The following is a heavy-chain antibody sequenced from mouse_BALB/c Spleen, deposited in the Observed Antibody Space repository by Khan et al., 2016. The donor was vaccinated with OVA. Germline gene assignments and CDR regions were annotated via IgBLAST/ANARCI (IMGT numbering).Heavy chain of an antibody. Sequence: EVKLLESGPGLVKPSQSLSLTCTVTGYSITSGYGWNWIRQFPGNKLEWMGYIRYSGSTNYNPSLKSRISITRDKSTNQFFLQLNSVTTEDTATYYCARTARIKYWGQGTTLTVSS. V-gene: IGHV3-1*02. CDR2: IRYSGST. J-gene: IGHJ2*01. CDR3: ARTARIKY. CDR1: GYSITSGYG. D-gene: IGHD1-2*01.